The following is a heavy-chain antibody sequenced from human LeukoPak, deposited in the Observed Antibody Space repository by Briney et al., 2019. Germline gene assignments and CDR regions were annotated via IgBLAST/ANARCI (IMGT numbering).Heavy chain of an antibody. D-gene: IGHD3-3*01. CDR1: GFTFSSYW. V-gene: IGHV3-9*03. Sequence: PGGSLRLSCAASGFTFSSYWMDWVRQAPGKGLEWVSGISWNSGSIGYADSVKGRFTISRDNAKNSLYLQMNSLRAEDMALYYCAKVGDFGWSGPYYFDYWGQGTLVTVSS. CDR3: AKVGDFGWSGPYYFDY. CDR2: ISWNSGSI. J-gene: IGHJ4*02.